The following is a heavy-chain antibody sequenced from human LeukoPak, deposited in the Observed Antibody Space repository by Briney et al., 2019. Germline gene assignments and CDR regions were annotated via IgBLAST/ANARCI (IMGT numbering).Heavy chain of an antibody. CDR1: GGSISSGDYS. CDR3: ARDGGYGHYDY. CDR2: IYHSGRT. J-gene: IGHJ4*02. Sequence: SQTLSLTCAVSGGSISSGDYSWSWIRQPPGKGLEWIGYIYHSGRTFYSPSLKSRVTISVDTSKNQISLEVTSVTAADTAVYYCARDGGYGHYDYWGRGTLVTVSS. V-gene: IGHV4-30-2*01. D-gene: IGHD5-18*01.